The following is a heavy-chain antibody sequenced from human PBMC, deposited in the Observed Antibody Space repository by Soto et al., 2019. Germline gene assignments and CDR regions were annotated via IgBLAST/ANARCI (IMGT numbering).Heavy chain of an antibody. CDR3: ARGRVGATTDYFDY. J-gene: IGHJ4*02. D-gene: IGHD1-26*01. CDR1: GGSISRGGYC. CDR2: IYYSGNT. V-gene: IGHV4-31*03. Sequence: SETLSLTCSVSGGSISRGGYCWSWIRQHPGRGLEWIGYIYYSGNTYYNPSLKSRVTISVDTSKNQFSLKLSAVTAADTAVYYCARGRVGATTDYFDYWGQGTLVTVSS.